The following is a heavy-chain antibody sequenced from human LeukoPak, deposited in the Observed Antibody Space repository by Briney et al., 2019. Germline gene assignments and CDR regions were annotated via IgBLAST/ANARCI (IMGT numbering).Heavy chain of an antibody. CDR2: INSDGSST. J-gene: IGHJ6*02. CDR1: GFTFSSYW. D-gene: IGHD3-10*01. Sequence: PGGSLRLSCAASGFTFSSYWMHWVRHAPGKGLVWVSRINSDGSSTSYADSVKGRFTISRDNAKNTLYLQMHSLRAEDTAVYYCGKRELWHGSGEDAWGQGTTVTVSS. V-gene: IGHV3-74*01. CDR3: GKRELWHGSGEDA.